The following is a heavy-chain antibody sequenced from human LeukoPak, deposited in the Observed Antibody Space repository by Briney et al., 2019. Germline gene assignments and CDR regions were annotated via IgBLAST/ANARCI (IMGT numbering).Heavy chain of an antibody. CDR1: GGSISSSSYY. CDR3: ARDCFLSSGYFLDY. CDR2: IYYSGST. V-gene: IGHV4-39*07. Sequence: SETLSLTCTVSGGSISSSSYYWGWIRQSPGKGLEWIGSIYYSGSTYYNPSLKSRVTISVDTSKNQFSLKLSSVTAADTAVYYCARDCFLSSGYFLDYWGQGTLVTVSS. J-gene: IGHJ4*02. D-gene: IGHD3-22*01.